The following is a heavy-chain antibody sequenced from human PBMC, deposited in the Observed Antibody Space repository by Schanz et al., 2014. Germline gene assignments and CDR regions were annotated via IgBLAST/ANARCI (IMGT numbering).Heavy chain of an antibody. CDR3: VREENYPSFLGYYYYMDV. D-gene: IGHD3-10*01. J-gene: IGHJ6*03. Sequence: QVQLVESGGGVVRPGRSLRLSCATSGLNFDYYGMNWVRQAPGKGLEWAALISHDGNNKHYVDSVEGRFTISRDNSKSMLFLEMSSLRVEDTAVYYCVREENYPSFLGYYYYMDVWGKGTSVTVSS. CDR2: ISHDGNNK. V-gene: IGHV3-30*19. CDR1: GLNFDYYG.